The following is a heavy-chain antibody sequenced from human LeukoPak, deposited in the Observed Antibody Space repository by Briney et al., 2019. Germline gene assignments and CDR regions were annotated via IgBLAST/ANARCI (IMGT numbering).Heavy chain of an antibody. J-gene: IGHJ4*02. CDR1: GYTFTGYY. V-gene: IGHV1-2*06. CDR3: ARRGYYYDSSGYLD. Sequence: GASVKVSCKASGYTFTGYYMHWVRQAPGQRLEWMGRINPNSGGTNYAQKFQGRVTMTRDTSISTAYMELSRLRSDDTAVYYCARRGYYYDSSGYLDWGQGTLVTVSS. D-gene: IGHD3-22*01. CDR2: INPNSGGT.